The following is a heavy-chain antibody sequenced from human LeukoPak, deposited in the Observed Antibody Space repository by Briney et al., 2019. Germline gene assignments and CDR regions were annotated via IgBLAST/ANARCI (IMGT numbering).Heavy chain of an antibody. D-gene: IGHD5-18*01. CDR3: ARSGYSYGYSFDY. CDR2: ISSSSSYI. V-gene: IGHV3-21*01. Sequence: PGGSLRLSCAASGFTFSSYSMNWVRQAPGKGLKWVSSISSSSSYIYYADSVKGRFTVSRDNAKNSLYLQMNSLRAEDTAVYYCARSGYSYGYSFDYWGQGTLVTVSS. CDR1: GFTFSSYS. J-gene: IGHJ4*02.